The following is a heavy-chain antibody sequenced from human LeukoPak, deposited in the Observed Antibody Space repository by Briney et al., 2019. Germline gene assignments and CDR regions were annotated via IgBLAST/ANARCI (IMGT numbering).Heavy chain of an antibody. V-gene: IGHV4-4*07. CDR2: IYTSGST. Sequence: RPSETLSLTCTVSGGSISSYYWSWIRQPAGKGLEWIGHIYTSGSTNYNPSLKSRVTMSVDTSKNQFSLKLSSVTAADTAVYYCARDRSMYSGSYRSFDYWGQGTLVTVSS. J-gene: IGHJ4*02. D-gene: IGHD1-26*01. CDR3: ARDRSMYSGSYRSFDY. CDR1: GGSISSYY.